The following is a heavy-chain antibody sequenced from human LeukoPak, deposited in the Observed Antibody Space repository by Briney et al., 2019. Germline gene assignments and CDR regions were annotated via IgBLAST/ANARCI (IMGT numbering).Heavy chain of an antibody. Sequence: GGSLRLSCAASGFTFSNYGMHWVRQAPGKGLEGVALIWYDGRTKFHADSVKGRFTISRDNSKTTLYLQMDSLRDEDTAVYYCAREWGRIAVAGGPGYWGQGSRVTVSS. CDR1: GFTFSNYG. D-gene: IGHD6-19*01. V-gene: IGHV3-33*01. J-gene: IGHJ4*02. CDR3: AREWGRIAVAGGPGY. CDR2: IWYDGRTK.